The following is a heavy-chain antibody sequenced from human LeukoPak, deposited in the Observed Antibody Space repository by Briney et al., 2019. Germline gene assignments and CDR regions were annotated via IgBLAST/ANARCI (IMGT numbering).Heavy chain of an antibody. Sequence: PSGTLSLTCAVSGGSISSSNRWSWVRQPPGKGLEWIGEIYHSGSTNYNPSLKSRVTISVDKSKNQFSLKLSSVTAADTAVYYCARDKGEGTYYYDSSGYLYWGQGTLVTVSS. J-gene: IGHJ4*02. CDR2: IYHSGST. CDR3: ARDKGEGTYYYDSSGYLY. V-gene: IGHV4-4*02. CDR1: GGSISSSNR. D-gene: IGHD3-22*01.